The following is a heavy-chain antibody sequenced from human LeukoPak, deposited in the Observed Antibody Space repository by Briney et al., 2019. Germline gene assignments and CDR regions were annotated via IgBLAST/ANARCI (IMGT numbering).Heavy chain of an antibody. CDR2: ILGSGVST. Sequence: GGPLRLSCAASGFSFSSYAMNWVRQAPGKGLEWVASILGSGVSTYYADSVKGRFTISRDNSMNTLFLQMNSLRAEDTAVYYCAKDRYDRIPKEIDYWGQGTLVTVSS. J-gene: IGHJ4*02. CDR3: AKDRYDRIPKEIDY. V-gene: IGHV3-23*01. D-gene: IGHD3-9*01. CDR1: GFSFSSYA.